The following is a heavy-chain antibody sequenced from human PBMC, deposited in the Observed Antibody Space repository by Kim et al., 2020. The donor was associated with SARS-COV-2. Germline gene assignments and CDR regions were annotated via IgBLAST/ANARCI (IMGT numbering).Heavy chain of an antibody. V-gene: IGHV4-39*01. D-gene: IGHD3-10*01. CDR2: IYHTGST. J-gene: IGHJ5*02. CDR3: ARAWCGELVAGCFDP. CDR1: GYSITTVSYY. Sequence: SETLSLTCSVSGYSITTVSYYWGWIRQSPGKGLEWIGSIYHTGSTYYNPSLKSRVTLSVDTSKNQFSLHMSSVTAADTAVYYCARAWCGELVAGCFDPWG.